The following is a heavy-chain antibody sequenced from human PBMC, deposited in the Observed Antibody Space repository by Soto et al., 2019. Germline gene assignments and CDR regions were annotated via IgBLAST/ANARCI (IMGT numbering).Heavy chain of an antibody. CDR2: ISSTGSYA. Sequence: LXLSCAASVFTFRDYYMSWIRQAPGKGLEWVSYISSTGSYAKYADSVKGRFTISRDNAKNSLYLQMNSLRAEDTAVYYCARDSSITPRPLDYWGQGTPVTVSS. J-gene: IGHJ4*02. D-gene: IGHD6-6*01. V-gene: IGHV3-11*06. CDR3: ARDSSITPRPLDY. CDR1: VFTFRDYY.